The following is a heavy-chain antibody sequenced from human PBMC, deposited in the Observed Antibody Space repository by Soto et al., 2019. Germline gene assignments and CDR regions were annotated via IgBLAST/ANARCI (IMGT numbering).Heavy chain of an antibody. V-gene: IGHV1-69*01. CDR2: IIPIFGTA. D-gene: IGHD4-17*01. CDR1: GGTFSSYP. Sequence: QVQLVQSGAEVKKPGSSVKVSCKASGGTFSSYPISWVRQAPGQGLEWMGGIIPIFGTANYAQKFQGRVTITEAESTITAYLELSSLRSEDTVGYYCARDDYGDSQDGVDYWGQGTLVTVSS. J-gene: IGHJ4*02. CDR3: ARDDYGDSQDGVDY.